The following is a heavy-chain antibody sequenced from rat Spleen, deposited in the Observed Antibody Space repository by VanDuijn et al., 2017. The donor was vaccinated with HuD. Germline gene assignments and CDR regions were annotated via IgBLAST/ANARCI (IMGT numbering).Heavy chain of an antibody. CDR3: VRHMYNSGSYCFYN. D-gene: IGHD4-3*01. CDR1: GFNFKDDW. CDR2: VNKDSSII. J-gene: IGHJ2*01. Sequence: EVKLVESGGGLVQSGRSLKLSCEASGFNFKDDWMGWVRQAPGKGLEWIGEVNKDSSIIKYTPSLKDKITVSRDNAQNTLYLQMSKLGSEDTAIYYCVRHMYNSGSYCFYNWGQGVMVTVSS. V-gene: IGHV4-2*01.